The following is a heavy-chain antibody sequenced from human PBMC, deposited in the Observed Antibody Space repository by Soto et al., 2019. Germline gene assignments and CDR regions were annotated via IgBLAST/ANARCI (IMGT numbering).Heavy chain of an antibody. CDR3: ASSYGSGYRAFDY. J-gene: IGHJ4*02. Sequence: QVQLVQSGAEVKRPGSSVKVSCKASGDTFTFYSINWVRQAPGLGLEWMGRINPILSMSNYAQRFQGRVTMTADKSTSTAYRELSSLRSEDMAIYYCASSYGSGYRAFDYWGQGALVTVSS. CDR1: GDTFTFYS. CDR2: INPILSMS. V-gene: IGHV1-69*02. D-gene: IGHD3-10*01.